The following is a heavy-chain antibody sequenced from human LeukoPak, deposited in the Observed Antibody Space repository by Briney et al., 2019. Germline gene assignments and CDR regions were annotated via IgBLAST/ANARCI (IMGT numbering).Heavy chain of an antibody. CDR1: GFTFSSYA. CDR2: ISGSGGST. D-gene: IGHD5-18*01. J-gene: IGHJ4*02. V-gene: IGHV3-23*01. CDR3: AKDLMLRGVQLWLWGVYFDY. Sequence: PGGSLRLSCAASGFTFSSYAMSWVRQAPGKGLEWVSAISGSGGSTYYADSVKGRFTISRDNSKNTLYLQMNSLRAEDTAVYYCAKDLMLRGVQLWLWGVYFDYWGQGTLVTVS.